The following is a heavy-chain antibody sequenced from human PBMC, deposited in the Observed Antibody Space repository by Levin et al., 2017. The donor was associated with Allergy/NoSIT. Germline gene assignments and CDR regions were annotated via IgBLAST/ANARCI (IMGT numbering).Heavy chain of an antibody. CDR1: GFSLTPSGMC. J-gene: IGHJ5*02. V-gene: IGHV2-70*20. D-gene: IGHD3-22*01. Sequence: ESGPTLVKPTQTLTLTCTFSGFSLTPSGMCVSWVRQPPGKALEWLALIDWDDDKYYSTSLKTRLTISTDTSKNQVVLTMTNMDPVDTATYYCARTSYYDGSGYYSGRAWFDPWGQGTLVTVSA. CDR3: ARTSYYDGSGYYSGRAWFDP. CDR2: IDWDDDK.